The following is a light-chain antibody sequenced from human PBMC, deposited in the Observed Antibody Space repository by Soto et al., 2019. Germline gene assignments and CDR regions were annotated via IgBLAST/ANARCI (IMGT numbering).Light chain of an antibody. CDR1: QSVSSSY. J-gene: IGKJ5*01. CDR2: GAS. V-gene: IGKV3-20*01. Sequence: EIGLTQSPGTLSLSPGERATLSCRASQSVSSSYLAWYQQKPGQAPRLLIYGASSRATGIPDRFSGSGSGTDFTLTISRLEPEDFAVYYCQQYGSSPIPFGQGTRPAIK. CDR3: QQYGSSPIP.